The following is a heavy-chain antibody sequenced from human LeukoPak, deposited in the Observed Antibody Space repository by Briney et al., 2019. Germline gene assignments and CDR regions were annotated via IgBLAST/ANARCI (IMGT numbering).Heavy chain of an antibody. CDR3: ARLGYCSSASCYYVMSG. V-gene: IGHV5-51*01. Sequence: GESLKISCKCSGYSFTNYLSGWLRQMSGKGLEWMGIIYPGDSDTRYSPSFQGQVSISADKSISTAYLQWSSLKASDTAMYYCARLGYCSSASCYYVMSGWGQGTTITVSS. D-gene: IGHD2-2*01. CDR1: GYSFTNYL. CDR2: IYPGDSDT. J-gene: IGHJ6*02.